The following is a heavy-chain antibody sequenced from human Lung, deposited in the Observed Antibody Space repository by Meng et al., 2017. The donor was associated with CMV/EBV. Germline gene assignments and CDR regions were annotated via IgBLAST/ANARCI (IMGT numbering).Heavy chain of an antibody. Sequence: SXXVSXKASGVTFSSFAISWVRQAPGQGLEWMGGIIPIFGKANYAQKFQGRVTITTDESTSTAYMELSSLRSEDTAVYYCARAPGGGSASYPGSYYYYGTEFXGQGXTVTVSS. D-gene: IGHD3-10*01. V-gene: IGHV1-69*05. CDR2: IIPIFGKA. J-gene: IGHJ6*02. CDR1: GVTFSSFA. CDR3: ARAPGGGSASYPGSYYYYGTEF.